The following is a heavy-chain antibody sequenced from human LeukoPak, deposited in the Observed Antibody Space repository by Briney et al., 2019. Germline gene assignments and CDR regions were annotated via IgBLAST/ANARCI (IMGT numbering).Heavy chain of an antibody. V-gene: IGHV3-53*01. D-gene: IGHD3-10*01. CDR1: GFPLITNF. CDR3: ARLVRGIKADC. CDR2: IYSGGST. Sequence: AGGSLRLSCVVSGFPLITNFMSWVRQGPGARLEWVSVIYSGGSTYYADSVKGRFTISRDNSKNTLYLQMNSLRAEDTAVYYCARLVRGIKADCWGQGTLVTVSS. J-gene: IGHJ4*02.